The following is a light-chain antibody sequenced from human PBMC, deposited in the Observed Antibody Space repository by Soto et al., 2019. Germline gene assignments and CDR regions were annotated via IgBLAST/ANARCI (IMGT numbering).Light chain of an antibody. CDR2: DTS. Sequence: QDVVTQEPSLTVSPGGTVTLTCGSSTGAVTSGHYPYWFQQKPGQAPRTLIYDTSNKHSWTPARFSGSLLGGKAALTLSGAQPEDEAEYYCLLSYSGARWVFGGGTKLTVL. CDR1: TGAVTSGHY. CDR3: LLSYSGARWV. J-gene: IGLJ3*02. V-gene: IGLV7-46*01.